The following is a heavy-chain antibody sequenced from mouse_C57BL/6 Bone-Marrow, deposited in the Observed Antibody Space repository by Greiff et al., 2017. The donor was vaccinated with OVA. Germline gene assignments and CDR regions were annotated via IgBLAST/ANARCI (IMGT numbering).Heavy chain of an antibody. CDR2: IHPNSGST. CDR1: GYTFTSYW. Sequence: QVQLQQSGAELVKPGASVKLSCKASGYTFTSYWMHWVKQRPGQGLEWIGMIHPNSGSTNYNEKFKSKATLTVDKSSSTAYMQLSSLTSEDSAVYYCAGYYYGSSFPYWGQGTTLTVSS. J-gene: IGHJ2*01. CDR3: AGYYYGSSFPY. V-gene: IGHV1-64*01. D-gene: IGHD1-1*01.